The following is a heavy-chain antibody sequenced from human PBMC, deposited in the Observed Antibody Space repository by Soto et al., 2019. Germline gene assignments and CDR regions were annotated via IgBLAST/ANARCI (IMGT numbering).Heavy chain of an antibody. D-gene: IGHD3-10*01. CDR2: IKPDGGGK. V-gene: IGHV3-7*01. Sequence: EVQLVESGGGLVQPGGSLRLSCTASGFAFSTYWMNWVRQAPGKGLEWVANIKPDGGGKYYVDSLKGRFTISRDNSQNSLSLQMKSLRADYMAVYYCAREGRLLGPYDIWGQGTMVTISS. CDR3: AREGRLLGPYDI. J-gene: IGHJ3*02. CDR1: GFAFSTYW.